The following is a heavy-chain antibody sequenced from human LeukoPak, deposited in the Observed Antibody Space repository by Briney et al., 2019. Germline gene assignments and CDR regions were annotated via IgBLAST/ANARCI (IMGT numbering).Heavy chain of an antibody. CDR1: GGSISSFY. Sequence: PSETLSLTCTVSGGSISSFYWSWIRQPPGKGLEWIGYVYYSGSTNYNPSLKSRVTISVDTSKKQFSLKLGSVTAADTAVYYCARERAYCGADCYRYFDYWGQGTLVTVSS. D-gene: IGHD2-21*02. J-gene: IGHJ4*02. CDR3: ARERAYCGADCYRYFDY. V-gene: IGHV4-59*01. CDR2: VYYSGST.